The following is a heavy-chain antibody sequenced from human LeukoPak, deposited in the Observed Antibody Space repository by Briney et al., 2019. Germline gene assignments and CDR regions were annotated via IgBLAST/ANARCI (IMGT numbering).Heavy chain of an antibody. D-gene: IGHD5-18*01. V-gene: IGHV4-34*01. CDR3: VRQGYNYGAFNA. Sequence: PSETLSLTCAVYGGSFSGYYWNWIRQPPGKGLEWIGEINHSGSTNYNPSLQGRVTMSVDRSKSQFSLRLSSVTAADTAVYYCVRQGYNYGAFNAWGQGTLVTVSS. CDR1: GGSFSGYY. CDR2: INHSGST. J-gene: IGHJ4*02.